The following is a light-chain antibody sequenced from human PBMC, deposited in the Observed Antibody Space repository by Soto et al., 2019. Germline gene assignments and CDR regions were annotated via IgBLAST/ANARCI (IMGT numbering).Light chain of an antibody. Sequence: DIQMTQSPSSLSASVGDRVTITCRASQSISSSLNWYQQKPGNVPKLLIVAASSLQSGVPSRFRGSGSGTEFTLTISSLQVEDFATYYCQQSFRTPITFGQGTRLEIK. CDR2: AAS. V-gene: IGKV1-39*01. CDR3: QQSFRTPIT. J-gene: IGKJ5*01. CDR1: QSISSS.